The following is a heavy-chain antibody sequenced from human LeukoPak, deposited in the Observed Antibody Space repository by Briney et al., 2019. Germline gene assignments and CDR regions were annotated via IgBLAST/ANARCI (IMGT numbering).Heavy chain of an antibody. J-gene: IGHJ4*02. CDR3: ARIMDAPVDY. CDR2: ISSSSSYI. CDR1: GFTFSSYA. V-gene: IGHV3-21*01. Sequence: GGSLRLSCEASGFTFSSYAMSWVRQAPGKGLEWVSSISSSSSYIYYADSVKGRFTISRDNAKNSLYLQMNSLRAEDTAVYYCARIMDAPVDYWGQGTLVTVSS. D-gene: IGHD3-16*01.